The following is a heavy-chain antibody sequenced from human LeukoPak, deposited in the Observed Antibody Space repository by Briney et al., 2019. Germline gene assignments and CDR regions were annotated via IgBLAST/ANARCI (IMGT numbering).Heavy chain of an antibody. V-gene: IGHV1-8*01. CDR1: GYTFTSYD. CDR3: ARGRRSRVAATTGYYYYMDV. CDR2: MNPNSGNT. Sequence: GASVKVSCKASGYTFTSYDINWERQATGQGREWMGLMNPNSGNTGYAQKFQGRVTMTRNTSISTAYMELSSLRSEDTAVYYCARGRRSRVAATTGYYYYMDVWGKGTTVTVSS. J-gene: IGHJ6*03. D-gene: IGHD2-15*01.